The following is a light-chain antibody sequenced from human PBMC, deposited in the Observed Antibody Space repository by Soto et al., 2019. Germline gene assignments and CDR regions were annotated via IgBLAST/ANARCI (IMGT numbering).Light chain of an antibody. J-gene: IGKJ2*01. CDR3: QQSYKTPHT. CDR1: QSISNY. Sequence: DIQMTQSPSSLSASVGDRVIITCRTSQSISNYLNWYQHKPGKAPKVLISAASNLLSGVPSRFSGSGSGTNFTLTISSLQPEDFATYYCQQSYKTPHTFGQGTKLETK. V-gene: IGKV1-39*01. CDR2: AAS.